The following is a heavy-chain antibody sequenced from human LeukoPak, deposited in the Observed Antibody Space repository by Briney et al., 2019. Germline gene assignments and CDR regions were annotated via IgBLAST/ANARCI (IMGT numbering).Heavy chain of an antibody. J-gene: IGHJ4*02. CDR1: GFTFSSYK. Sequence: GGSLRLPCAASGFTFSSYKMNWVRQAPGKGLEWVSSISSSSSYIYYADSVKGRFTISRDNAKNSLSLQMNSLRADDTAMYYCATESVELATIPLGYWGQGTLVTVSS. CDR2: ISSSSSYI. CDR3: ATESVELATIPLGY. D-gene: IGHD5-24*01. V-gene: IGHV3-21*01.